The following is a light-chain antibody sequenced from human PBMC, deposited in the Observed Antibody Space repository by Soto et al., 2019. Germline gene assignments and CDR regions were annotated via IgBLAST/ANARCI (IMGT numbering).Light chain of an antibody. CDR2: DVS. CDR3: QQLQNYPLT. J-gene: IGKJ4*01. V-gene: IGKV1D-13*01. Sequence: AIQMTQSPSSLSASTGDSVTISCRASQAITSALAWYQQKPGKPPKLLIYDVSTLEGGVPSRFSGSGSGTDFTLSISSLQPEDFATYYCQQLQNYPLTFGGGTNVE. CDR1: QAITSA.